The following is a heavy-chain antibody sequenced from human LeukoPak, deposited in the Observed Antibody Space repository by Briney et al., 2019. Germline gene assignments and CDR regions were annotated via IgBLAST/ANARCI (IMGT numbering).Heavy chain of an antibody. V-gene: IGHV4-4*02. CDR1: GGSINSSHW. Sequence: SGTLSLTCAVSGGSINSSHWWSWVRQSPGKGLEWIGNTYHSDYTNYNPSLKSRATISVDKSKNQLSLKVTSVTAADTAVYYCARVRRIGASLGWFDPWGQGTLVAVSS. CDR2: TYHSDYT. CDR3: ARVRRIGASLGWFDP. J-gene: IGHJ5*02. D-gene: IGHD5-12*01.